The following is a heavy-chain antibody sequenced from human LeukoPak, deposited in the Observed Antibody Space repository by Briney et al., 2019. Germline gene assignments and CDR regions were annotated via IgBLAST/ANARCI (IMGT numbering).Heavy chain of an antibody. CDR1: GFTFSSYA. D-gene: IGHD1-20*01. CDR2: ISGSGGST. V-gene: IGHV3-23*01. J-gene: IGHJ4*02. CDR3: AKVAYNWNDGGYFDY. Sequence: GGSLRLSCAASGFTFSSYAMSWVRQAPGKGLEWVSAISGSGGSTYYADSVKGRFTISRDNSKNMLYLQMNSLRAEDTAVYYCAKVAYNWNDGGYFDYWGQGTLVTVSS.